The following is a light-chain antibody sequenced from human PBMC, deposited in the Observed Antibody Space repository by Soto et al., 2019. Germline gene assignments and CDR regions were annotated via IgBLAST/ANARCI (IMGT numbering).Light chain of an antibody. CDR1: QDISNY. J-gene: IGKJ4*01. CDR2: DAS. V-gene: IGKV1-33*01. CDR3: QQYDNLPLT. Sequence: DIQMTQSPSSLSASVGDRVTITCQASQDISNYLNRDQQKPGKAPKLLIYDASNLETGVTSRFSGSGSGTDSTSTISRLQPEDIATYYCQQYDNLPLTFGGGTKVEIK.